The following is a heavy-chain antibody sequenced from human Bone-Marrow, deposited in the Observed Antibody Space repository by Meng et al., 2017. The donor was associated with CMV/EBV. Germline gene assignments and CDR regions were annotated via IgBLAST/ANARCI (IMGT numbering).Heavy chain of an antibody. CDR2: MNPNSGNT. D-gene: IGHD3-3*01. J-gene: IGHJ6*02. Sequence: ASVKVSCKASGYTFTSYDINWVRQATGQGLEWMGWMNPNSGNTGYAQKFQGRVTMTRNTSISTAYMELSSLRSEETAVYYCARVAIFGYYYYGMDVWGQGTTVTVSS. CDR1: GYTFTSYD. V-gene: IGHV1-8*01. CDR3: ARVAIFGYYYYGMDV.